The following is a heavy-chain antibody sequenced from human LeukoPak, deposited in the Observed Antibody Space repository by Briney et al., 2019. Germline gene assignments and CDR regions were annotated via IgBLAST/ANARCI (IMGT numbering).Heavy chain of an antibody. J-gene: IGHJ6*02. CDR3: ARRGYCSSTSCYGDYYYYGMDV. Sequence: GGSLRLSCAASGFTFSSYAMSWVRQAPGKGLEWVSAISGSGGSTYYADSVKGRFTISRDNSKNTLYLQMNSLRAEDTAVYYCARRGYCSSTSCYGDYYYYGMDVWGQGTTVTVSS. CDR2: ISGSGGST. CDR1: GFTFSSYA. V-gene: IGHV3-23*01. D-gene: IGHD2-2*01.